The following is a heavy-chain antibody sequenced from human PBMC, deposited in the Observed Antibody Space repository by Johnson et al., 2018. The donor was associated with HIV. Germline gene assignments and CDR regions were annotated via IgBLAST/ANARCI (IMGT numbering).Heavy chain of an antibody. D-gene: IGHD6-13*01. CDR2: ISYDGSNK. V-gene: IGHV3-30*04. CDR3: ARDGAGYSSSWYVPAGAFDI. CDR1: GFTFRTYT. Sequence: QVQLVESGGGVVQPGRSLRLSCAASGFTFRTYTMHWARQAPGKGLEWVAVISYDGSNKYYADSVKGRFTISRDNSKNTLYLQMNSLRAEDTAVYYCARDGAGYSSSWYVPAGAFDIWGQGTMVTVSS. J-gene: IGHJ3*02.